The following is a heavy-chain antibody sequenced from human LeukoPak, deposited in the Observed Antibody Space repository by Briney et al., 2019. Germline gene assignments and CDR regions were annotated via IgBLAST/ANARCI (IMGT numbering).Heavy chain of an antibody. J-gene: IGHJ4*02. V-gene: IGHV1-18*03. CDR1: GYTFTSYG. CDR2: ISAYNGNT. CDR3: ARDRPPGSIVVVPAAQFDY. D-gene: IGHD2-2*01. Sequence: GASVKVSCKASGYTFTSYGISWVRQAPGQGLEWMGWISAYNGNTNYAQKLQGRVTMTTDTSTSTAYMELRSLRSDDMAVYYCARDRPPGSIVVVPAAQFDYWGQGTLVTVSS.